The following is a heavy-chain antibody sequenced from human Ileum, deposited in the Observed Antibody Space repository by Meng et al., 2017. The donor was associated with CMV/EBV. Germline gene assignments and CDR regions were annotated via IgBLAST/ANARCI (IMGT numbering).Heavy chain of an antibody. CDR1: GVPISNYY. CDR3: ARAAARGVPVDY. J-gene: IGHJ4*02. CDR2: VSPGGI. D-gene: IGHD3-10*01. Sequence: QVPWQGSGPGLVKPSGTLSLPFSGSGVPISNYYWTWIRQPAGKGLEFIGRVSPGGIEYNPSLMSRVTMSLDTSRNQLSLNLNSVTAADTAVYYCARAAARGVPVDYWGQGILVTVSS. V-gene: IGHV4-4*07.